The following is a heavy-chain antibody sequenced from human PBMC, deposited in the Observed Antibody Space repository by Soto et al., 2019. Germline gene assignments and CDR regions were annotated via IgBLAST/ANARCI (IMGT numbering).Heavy chain of an antibody. V-gene: IGHV4-30-4*01. J-gene: IGHJ6*02. D-gene: IGHD3-10*01. CDR2: IYYSGST. CDR3: ARAVSAYGSVKQEEYYYYAMDV. Sequence: SQTLSLTCTLSGGSTSSGDYYWSWIRQPPGKGLEWIGYIYYSGSTYYSPSLKSRVNISVDTSKNQFSLKLSSVTAPDTAVYYCARAVSAYGSVKQEEYYYYAMDVWGQGTTVTVSS. CDR1: GGSTSSGDYY.